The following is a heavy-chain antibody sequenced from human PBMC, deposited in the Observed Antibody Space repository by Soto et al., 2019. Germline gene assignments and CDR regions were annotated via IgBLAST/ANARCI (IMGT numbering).Heavy chain of an antibody. D-gene: IGHD6-13*01. CDR2: ITSRGTTV. CDR1: AFTFSDYY. CDR3: ARGSKGSSWFSASYHFDS. J-gene: IGHJ4*02. V-gene: IGHV3-11*01. Sequence: QVQLVESGGGLVTPGGSLRLSCAASAFTFSDYYMTWIRQAPGKGLEWVSYITSRGTTVYYADSVKGRFTISRDNTKNSLYLQMHSLRAEDTAVYYCARGSKGSSWFSASYHFDSWGQGTLVTVSS.